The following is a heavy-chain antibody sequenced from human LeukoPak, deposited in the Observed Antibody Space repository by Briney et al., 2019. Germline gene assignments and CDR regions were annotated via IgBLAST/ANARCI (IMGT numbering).Heavy chain of an antibody. V-gene: IGHV1-18*01. Sequence: ALVKVSCKASGYTFTSYGISWVRQAPGQGLEWMGWISAYNGNTNYAQKLQGRVTMTTDTSTSTAYMELRSLRSDDTAVYYCARATGCGGDCQIWDPDYYYGMDVWGQGTTVTVSS. CDR1: GYTFTSYG. CDR3: ARATGCGGDCQIWDPDYYYGMDV. D-gene: IGHD2-21*02. J-gene: IGHJ6*02. CDR2: ISAYNGNT.